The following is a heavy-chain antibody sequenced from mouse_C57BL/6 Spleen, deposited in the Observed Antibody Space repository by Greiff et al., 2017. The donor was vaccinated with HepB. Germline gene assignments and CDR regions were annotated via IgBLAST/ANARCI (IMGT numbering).Heavy chain of an antibody. CDR2: SRNKANDYTT. CDR1: GFTFSDFY. CDR3: ARDVLLGYFDV. Sequence: DVHLVESGGGLVQSGRSLRLSCATSGFTFSDFYMEWVRQAPGKGLEWIAASRNKANDYTTEYSASVKGRFIVSRDTSQSILYLQMNALRAEDTAIYYCARDVLLGYFDVWGTGTTVTVSS. J-gene: IGHJ1*03. V-gene: IGHV7-1*01. D-gene: IGHD1-1*01.